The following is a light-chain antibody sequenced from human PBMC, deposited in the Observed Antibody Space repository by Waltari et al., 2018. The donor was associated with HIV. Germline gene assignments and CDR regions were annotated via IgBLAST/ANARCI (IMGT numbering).Light chain of an antibody. Sequence: QSVLTQPPSASGTPGQRVTISCSGSSSNIGSDSVYWYQHLPGTAPKLLIYKDKQRPSGVPDRCSGSKSGTSASLAISGLRPEDEADYSCAAWDDSLSGVVFGGGTKLTVL. CDR3: AAWDDSLSGVV. J-gene: IGLJ2*01. V-gene: IGLV1-47*01. CDR1: SSNIGSDS. CDR2: KDK.